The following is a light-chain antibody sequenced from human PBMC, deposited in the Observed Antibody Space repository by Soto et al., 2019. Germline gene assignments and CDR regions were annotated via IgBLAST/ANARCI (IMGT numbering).Light chain of an antibody. CDR2: AAS. CDR3: QQSYTAPLT. V-gene: IGKV1-39*01. J-gene: IGKJ4*01. Sequence: IQMTQSPSSLSASVGDRVTITCRASQSISTYLNWYQQKPGKAPNLLIFAASTLQSGVPSRFSGSGSGTDFTLTIRSLQPEYVATYYCQQSYTAPLTFGGGTKVEIK. CDR1: QSISTY.